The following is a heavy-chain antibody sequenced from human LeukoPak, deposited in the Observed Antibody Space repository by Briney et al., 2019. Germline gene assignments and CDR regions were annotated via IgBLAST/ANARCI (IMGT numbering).Heavy chain of an antibody. CDR3: ARQFYYYYYTDV. CDR2: IYYSGSS. V-gene: IGHV4-39*01. Sequence: SETLSLTCTVSGGSISSNNYYWGWIRQPPGKELEWIGSIYYSGSSYYNPSLKSRVTISVDTSKNQFSLKLSSVTAADTAVYYCARQFYYYYYTDVWGKGTTVTVSS. CDR1: GGSISSNNYY. J-gene: IGHJ6*03.